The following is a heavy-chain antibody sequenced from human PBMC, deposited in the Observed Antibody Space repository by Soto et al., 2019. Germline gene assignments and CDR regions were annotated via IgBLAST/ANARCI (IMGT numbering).Heavy chain of an antibody. D-gene: IGHD2-21*02. CDR3: ASIPRRGYSYGIDY. J-gene: IGHJ4*02. CDR2: IYFTGAT. CDR1: GASISSGTSY. Sequence: QVQLQESGPGLVKPSQTLSLTCNVSGASISSGTSYWTWIRQHPGEGLEWIGHIYFTGATYSNPSLRSRRTMSVDTSKNQFSLKLTSVTAADTATYYCASIPRRGYSYGIDYWGQGTLVTVSS. V-gene: IGHV4-31*03.